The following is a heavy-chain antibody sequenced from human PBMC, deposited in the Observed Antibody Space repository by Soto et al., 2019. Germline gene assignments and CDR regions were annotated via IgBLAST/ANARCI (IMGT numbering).Heavy chain of an antibody. CDR1: GYTFTDYY. D-gene: IGHD6-6*01. CDR3: QSSSSGTDFDY. J-gene: IGHJ4*02. CDR2: INPNSGGT. Sequence: ASVKVSCKASGYTFTDYYIHWVRQAPGQGLEWMGWINPNSGGTNYAQKFRGRVTMTRDTSISTAYMELSRLRSDDAAVFYCQSSSSGTDFDYWGQGTLVTVSS. V-gene: IGHV1-2*02.